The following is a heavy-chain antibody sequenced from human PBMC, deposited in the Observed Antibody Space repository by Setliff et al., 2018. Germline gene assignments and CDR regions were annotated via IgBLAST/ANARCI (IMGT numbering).Heavy chain of an antibody. CDR1: GFRFSRHW. J-gene: IGHJ4*02. CDR3: ARSSSFRGPCTGGSCSDFDA. D-gene: IGHD2-15*01. CDR2: IKEDGSEE. V-gene: IGHV3-7*03. Sequence: GESLKISCAASGFRFSRHWMTWVRQAPGKGLEWVANIKEDGSEEYYVDSVRGRFSISRDNAKDSVFLEMNSLRAEDTAVYYCARSSSFRGPCTGGSCSDFDAWGQGILVTVSS.